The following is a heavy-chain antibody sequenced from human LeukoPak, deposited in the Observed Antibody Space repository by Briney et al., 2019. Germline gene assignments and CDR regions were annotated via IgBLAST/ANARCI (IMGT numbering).Heavy chain of an antibody. CDR1: GFTFSSYA. D-gene: IGHD2-2*01. CDR2: ISGSGGST. J-gene: IGHJ3*02. Sequence: GGSLRLSCAASGFTFSSYAMSWVRQAPGKGLEWVSGISGSGGSTYYADSAKGRFTISRDNAKNSLYLQMNSLRAEDTAVYYCVAVVIQLLDAFDIWGQGTMVTVSS. CDR3: VAVVIQLLDAFDI. V-gene: IGHV3-23*01.